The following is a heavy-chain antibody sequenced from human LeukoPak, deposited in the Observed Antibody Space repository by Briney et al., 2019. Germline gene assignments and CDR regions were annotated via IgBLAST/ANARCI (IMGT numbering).Heavy chain of an antibody. CDR1: GGSISSYY. V-gene: IGHV4-4*07. Sequence: KPSETLSLTCTVSGGSISSYYWSWIRQPAGKGLEWIGRIYTSGSTNYNPSLKSRVTMSVDTSKNQFSLKLSSVAAADTAVYYCARQPKLRLYWYFDLWGRGTLVTVSS. D-gene: IGHD4-17*01. CDR3: ARQPKLRLYWYFDL. J-gene: IGHJ2*01. CDR2: IYTSGST.